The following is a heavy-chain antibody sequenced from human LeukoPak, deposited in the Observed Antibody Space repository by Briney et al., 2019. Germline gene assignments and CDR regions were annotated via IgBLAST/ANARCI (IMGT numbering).Heavy chain of an antibody. CDR3: ARRGYESSGPKYYFDH. D-gene: IGHD3-22*01. J-gene: IGHJ4*02. CDR2: FDHGSLDT. CDR1: VFTLSDYP. Sequence: GGSLRLSCAASVFTLSDYPMTCVRQAPGKGLQWFTLFDHGSLDTYYADSVRGRFTVSRDNDKNTLYLQMNSLRAEDTAVYYCARRGYESSGPKYYFDHGGQGILVTVSS. V-gene: IGHV3-23*01.